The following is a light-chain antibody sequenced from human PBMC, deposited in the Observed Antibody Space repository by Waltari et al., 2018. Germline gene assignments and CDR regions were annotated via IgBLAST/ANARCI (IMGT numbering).Light chain of an antibody. V-gene: IGKV3-20*01. CDR2: GAS. CDR3: QQYGSSPQT. J-gene: IGKJ1*01. Sequence: EIVLTQSPGTLSLSPGERATLSCRASQSVSSSYLAWYQQKPGQAPRLLIYGASSRATGIPDRFSGSGSGTDFTLTISRLEPEDFAVYYCQQYGSSPQTFGQGTRWKSN. CDR1: QSVSSSY.